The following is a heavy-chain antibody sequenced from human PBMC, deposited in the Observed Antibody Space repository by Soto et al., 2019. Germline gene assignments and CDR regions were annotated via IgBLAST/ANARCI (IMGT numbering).Heavy chain of an antibody. CDR1: GGTFSSYA. V-gene: IGHV1-69*12. CDR3: ARDFGELEVIGLDY. J-gene: IGHJ4*02. Sequence: QVQLVQSGAEVKKPGSSVKVSCKASGGTFSSYAISWVRQAPGQGLEWMGGIIPIFGTANYAQKFQGRGTMAAVESTSTAYMELSSLRSEDTAVYYCARDFGELEVIGLDYWGQGTLVTVSS. CDR2: IIPIFGTA. D-gene: IGHD1-26*01.